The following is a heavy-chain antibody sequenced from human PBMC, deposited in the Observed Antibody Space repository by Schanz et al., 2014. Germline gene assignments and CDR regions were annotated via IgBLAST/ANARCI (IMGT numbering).Heavy chain of an antibody. V-gene: IGHV3-23*04. Sequence: EVQLVESGGGLISPGGSLRLSCVASGFTFNYVWMSWVRQAPGKGLEWVSAISGSGETTYYADSVKGRFTISRDNSKNALYLQMNSLRAEDTAVYYCAKCIGWYGRCAFDIWGQGTMVTVSS. J-gene: IGHJ3*02. CDR2: ISGSGETT. D-gene: IGHD6-19*01. CDR1: GFTFNYVW. CDR3: AKCIGWYGRCAFDI.